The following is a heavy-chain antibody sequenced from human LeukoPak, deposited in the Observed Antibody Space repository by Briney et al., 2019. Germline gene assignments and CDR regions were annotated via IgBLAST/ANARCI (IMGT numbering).Heavy chain of an antibody. CDR2: IWYDGRIK. J-gene: IGHJ4*02. D-gene: IGHD6-19*01. CDR1: GFTFSNYG. V-gene: IGHV3-33*01. Sequence: GGSLRLSCAASGFTFSNYGMHWVRQAPGKGLEWVALIWYDGRIKFHADSVKGRFTISRDNSKNTLYLQMDSLRDEDTAVYYCAREWGRIAVAGGPGYWGQGTQVTVSS. CDR3: AREWGRIAVAGGPGY.